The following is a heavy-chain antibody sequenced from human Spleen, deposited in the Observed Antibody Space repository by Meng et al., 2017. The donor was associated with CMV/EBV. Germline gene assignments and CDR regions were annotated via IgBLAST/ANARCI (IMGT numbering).Heavy chain of an antibody. CDR3: AHRRITMIRGVSTFDY. D-gene: IGHD3-10*01. CDR1: GFSLSTSGVG. J-gene: IGHJ4*02. V-gene: IGHV2-5*01. CDR2: IYWNDDK. Sequence: SGPTLVKPTQTLTLTCTFSGFSLSTSGVGVGWIRQPPGKALEWLALIYWNDDKRYSPSLKTRLTITKDTSKNQVVLTMTNMDPVDTGTYYCAHRRITMIRGVSTFDYWGQGTLVTVSS.